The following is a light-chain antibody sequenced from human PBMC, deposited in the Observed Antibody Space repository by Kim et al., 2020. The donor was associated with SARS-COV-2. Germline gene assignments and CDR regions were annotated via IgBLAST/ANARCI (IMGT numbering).Light chain of an antibody. Sequence: LSNAERATRPCRASQSVGIGVFAWDKQKHGQAPRLRIYEALKRVAGIPDRFSGSGYVGDLTLTITRPEPEDFAMYNCQKYSSTPYSFGQGTKLE. CDR2: EAL. J-gene: IGKJ2*03. V-gene: IGKV3-20*01. CDR3: QKYSSTPYS. CDR1: QSVGIGV.